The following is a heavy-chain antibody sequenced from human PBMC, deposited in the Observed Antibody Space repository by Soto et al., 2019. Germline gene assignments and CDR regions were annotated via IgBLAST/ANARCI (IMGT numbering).Heavy chain of an antibody. J-gene: IGHJ4*02. Sequence: GSLRLSCAASGFTVSSYEMNWVRQAPGKGLEWVSYISSGGTTIYYADSVKGRFTISRDNAKNSLDLQMNSLRADDTAIYYCARALDFWSGYLSDWGQGTLVTVSS. CDR2: ISSGGTTI. D-gene: IGHD3-3*01. CDR3: ARALDFWSGYLSD. V-gene: IGHV3-48*03. CDR1: GFTVSSYE.